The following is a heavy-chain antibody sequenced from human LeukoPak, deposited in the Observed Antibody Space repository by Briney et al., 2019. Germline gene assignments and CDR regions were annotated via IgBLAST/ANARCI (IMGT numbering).Heavy chain of an antibody. V-gene: IGHV1-8*03. CDR1: GYTFTNYD. CDR3: ARTLLYCSTTSCYHNWFDP. CDR2: MNPNSGNT. D-gene: IGHD2-2*01. Sequence: ASVKVSCKASGYTFTNYDIHWVRQATGQGLEWMGWMNPNSGNTGYTQKFQGRVTITRNTSISTAYMELSSLRSEDTALYYCARTLLYCSTTSCYHNWFDPWGQGTLVTVSS. J-gene: IGHJ5*02.